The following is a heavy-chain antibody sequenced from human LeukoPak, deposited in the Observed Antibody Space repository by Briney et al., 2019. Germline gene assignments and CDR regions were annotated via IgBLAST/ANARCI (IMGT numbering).Heavy chain of an antibody. CDR3: ASPRSGYRYTFDY. Sequence: SETLSLTCAVSAASISNYYWSWNRQAPGKGLEWIGYISTSGSTNYNPSLKSRVSISLDMSKNRFSLNLNFVTAADTAVYYCASPRSGYRYTFDYWGQGALVTVSS. D-gene: IGHD3-22*01. J-gene: IGHJ4*02. CDR2: ISTSGST. CDR1: AASISNYY. V-gene: IGHV4-4*09.